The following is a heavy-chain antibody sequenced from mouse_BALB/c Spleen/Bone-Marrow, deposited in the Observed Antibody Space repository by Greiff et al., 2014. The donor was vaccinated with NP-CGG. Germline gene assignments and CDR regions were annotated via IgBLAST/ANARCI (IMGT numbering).Heavy chain of an antibody. Sequence: QVQLKLSGAELVRPGTSVKVSCKGSGYAFTNYLIEWVKQRPGQGLEWIGVINSGSGGTKYNEKFKGKATLTADKSSSTAYMQLSSLTSDDSAVYFCARAITDAMDYWGQGTSVTVSS. CDR3: ARAITDAMDY. D-gene: IGHD2-4*01. J-gene: IGHJ4*01. CDR1: GYAFTNYL. V-gene: IGHV1-54*01. CDR2: INSGSGGT.